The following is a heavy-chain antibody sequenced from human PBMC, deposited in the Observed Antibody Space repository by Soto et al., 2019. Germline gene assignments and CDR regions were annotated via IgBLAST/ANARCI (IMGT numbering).Heavy chain of an antibody. CDR2: IYHSGRT. CDR1: SGSISSSNW. Sequence: QVQLQESGPGLVKPSGTLSLTCAVSSGSISSSNWWSWVSQPPGKGLGWIGDIYHSGRTNYNPSLKRRVTISLDKSKHPFYRKLSSVTASDTAVYYCARADPSLYYYGSVSYYAHYFDYWGQGTLVTVSS. D-gene: IGHD3-10*01. CDR3: ARADPSLYYYGSVSYYAHYFDY. V-gene: IGHV4-4*02. J-gene: IGHJ4*02.